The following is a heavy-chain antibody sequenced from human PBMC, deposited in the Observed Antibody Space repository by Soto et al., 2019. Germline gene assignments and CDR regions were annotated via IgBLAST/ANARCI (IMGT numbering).Heavy chain of an antibody. CDR2: MSSTYI. V-gene: IGHV3-21*01. Sequence: GGSLRLSFAASGFTLSSYNMNRVRQAPGKGLEWVSSMSSTYIYYADSVKGRFTISRDNAKNSLYLQMNSLRAEDTAVYYCARDQNGGYYPWGQGTLVTVSS. CDR3: ARDQNGGYYP. CDR1: GFTLSSYN. J-gene: IGHJ5*02. D-gene: IGHD3-22*01.